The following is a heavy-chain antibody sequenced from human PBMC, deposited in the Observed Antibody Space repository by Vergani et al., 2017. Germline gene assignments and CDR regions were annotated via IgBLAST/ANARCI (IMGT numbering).Heavy chain of an antibody. V-gene: IGHV4-39*01. D-gene: IGHD2-2*02. CDR3: ARAPVGTGYCSSTSCYTNYYYMDV. CDR2: IYYSGST. Sequence: QLQLQESGPGLVKPSETLSLTCTVSGGSISSSSYYWGWIRQPPGKGLEWIGSIYYSGSTYYNPSLKSRVTISVDTSKNQFSLKLSSVTAADTAVYYCARAPVGTGYCSSTSCYTNYYYMDVWGKGTTVTVSS. J-gene: IGHJ6*03. CDR1: GGSISSSSYY.